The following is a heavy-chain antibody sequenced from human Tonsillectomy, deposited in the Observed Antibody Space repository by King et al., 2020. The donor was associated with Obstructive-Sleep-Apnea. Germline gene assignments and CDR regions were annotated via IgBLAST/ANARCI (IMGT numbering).Heavy chain of an antibody. D-gene: IGHD1-1*01. V-gene: IGHV4-38-2*02. CDR1: GYSISSGHY. Sequence: QLQESGPGLVKPSETLSLTCTVSGYSISSGHYWGWVRQPPGKGLEWIGTIYHSGSTYYNPPLKSRVTISVDTSKNHCSLKLSSVTAADTAVFHCARGRAQTGPAGHFFDHWGQGTLVTVSS. CDR3: ARGRAQTGPAGHFFDH. CDR2: IYHSGST. J-gene: IGHJ4*02.